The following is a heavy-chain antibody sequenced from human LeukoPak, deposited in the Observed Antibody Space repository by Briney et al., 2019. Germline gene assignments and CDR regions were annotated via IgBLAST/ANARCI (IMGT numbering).Heavy chain of an antibody. CDR3: ARDGRLTIFVRGIITEGSPPKN. J-gene: IGHJ4*02. CDR1: GYTLTDSY. V-gene: IGHV1-2*02. D-gene: IGHD3-10*01. Sequence: ASVKVSCKASGYTLTDSYMHWVRQAPGQGLEWMGWINPKTGGTNYAQRFQGRVTMTRDTSIRTAYMEVNSLRSDDTAVYYCARDGRLTIFVRGIITEGSPPKNWGQGTLVTVSS. CDR2: INPKTGGT.